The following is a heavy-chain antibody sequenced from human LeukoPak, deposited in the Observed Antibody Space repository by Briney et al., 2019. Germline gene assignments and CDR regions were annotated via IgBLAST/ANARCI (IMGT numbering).Heavy chain of an antibody. CDR1: GGSISSYY. V-gene: IGHV4-59*01. D-gene: IGHD3-22*01. Sequence: SETLSLTCTVSGGSISSYYWSWIRQPPGKGLEWIGYIYYSGTTSYNPSLKSRVTISVDTSKNQFSLKLSSVTAADTAVYYCARNYDSSGYTTFGYWGQGTLVTVSS. J-gene: IGHJ4*02. CDR3: ARNYDSSGYTTFGY. CDR2: IYYSGTT.